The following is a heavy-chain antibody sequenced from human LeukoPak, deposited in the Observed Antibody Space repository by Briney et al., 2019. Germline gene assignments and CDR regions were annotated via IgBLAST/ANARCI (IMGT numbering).Heavy chain of an antibody. J-gene: IGHJ3*02. CDR3: AKDYWRSSPPPGDAFDI. CDR2: ISYDGSNK. Sequence: GGSLRLSCAASGFTFSSYGMHWVRQAPGKGLEWVAVISYDGSNKYYADSVKGRFTISRDNSKNTLYLQMNSLRAEDTAVYYCAKDYWRSSPPPGDAFDIWGQGTMVTVSS. V-gene: IGHV3-30*18. D-gene: IGHD2-2*01. CDR1: GFTFSSYG.